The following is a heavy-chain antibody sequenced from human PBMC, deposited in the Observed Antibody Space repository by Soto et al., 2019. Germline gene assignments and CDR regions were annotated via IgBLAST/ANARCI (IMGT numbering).Heavy chain of an antibody. V-gene: IGHV4-34*10. Sequence: SETLSLTCAVYGGPFSGFYWSWIRQPPGKGLEWIGEINDSGSTNYNPSLKSRVTLSVDTSKNQFSLKLGSMTAADTAVYYCARFRRGPAALFDKDWGQGILVTVS. CDR3: ARFRRGPAALFDKD. CDR2: INDSGST. D-gene: IGHD2-2*01. J-gene: IGHJ4*02. CDR1: GGPFSGFY.